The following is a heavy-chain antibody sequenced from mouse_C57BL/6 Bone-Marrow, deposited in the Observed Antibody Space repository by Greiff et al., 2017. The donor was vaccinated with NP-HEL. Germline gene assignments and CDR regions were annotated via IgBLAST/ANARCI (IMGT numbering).Heavy chain of an antibody. Sequence: VQLQQSGAELARPGASVKLSCKASGYTFTSYGISWVKQRTGQGLEWIGEIYPRSGNTYYNEKFKGKATLTADKSSSTAYMELRSLTSEDSAVYFCARSDLGRGFAYWGQGTLVTVSA. CDR1: GYTFTSYG. CDR2: IYPRSGNT. J-gene: IGHJ3*01. V-gene: IGHV1-81*01. D-gene: IGHD4-1*01. CDR3: ARSDLGRGFAY.